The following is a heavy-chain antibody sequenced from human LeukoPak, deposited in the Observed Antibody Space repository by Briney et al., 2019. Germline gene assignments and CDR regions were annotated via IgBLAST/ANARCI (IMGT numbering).Heavy chain of an antibody. Sequence: GGSLRLSCAASGFTFSSYSMNWVRQAPGKGLEWVSSISSSSSYIYYADSVKGRFTISRDNAKNSLYLQMNSLRAEDTAVYYCARGSPSAVGAFDIWGQGTMVTVSS. D-gene: IGHD1-26*01. J-gene: IGHJ3*02. CDR3: ARGSPSAVGAFDI. V-gene: IGHV3-21*01. CDR1: GFTFSSYS. CDR2: ISSSSSYI.